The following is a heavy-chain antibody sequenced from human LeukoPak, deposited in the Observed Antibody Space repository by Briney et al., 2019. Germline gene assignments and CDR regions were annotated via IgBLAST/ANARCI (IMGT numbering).Heavy chain of an antibody. Sequence: QTGGSLRLSCAASGFTFSSYWMHWVRHAPGKGLEWVSAISGSGGSTYYADSVKGRFTISRDNSKNTLYLQMNSLRAEDTAVYYCAKGSARLASDYWGQGTLVTVSS. J-gene: IGHJ4*02. V-gene: IGHV3-23*01. D-gene: IGHD2-21*01. CDR3: AKGSARLASDY. CDR1: GFTFSSYW. CDR2: ISGSGGST.